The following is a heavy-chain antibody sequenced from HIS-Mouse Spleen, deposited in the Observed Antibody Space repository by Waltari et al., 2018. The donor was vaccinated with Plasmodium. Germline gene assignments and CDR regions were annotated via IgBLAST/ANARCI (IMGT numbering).Heavy chain of an antibody. CDR1: GFTFSSYW. Sequence: EVQLVASGGGLVQHGGSLRLSCEASGFTFSSYWMSWVRQAPGKGLEWVANIKQDGSEKYYVDSVKGRFTISRDNAKNSLYLQMNSLRAEDTAVYYCASSWYWYFDLWGRGTLVTVSS. J-gene: IGHJ2*01. V-gene: IGHV3-7*01. CDR3: ASSWYWYFDL. D-gene: IGHD6-13*01. CDR2: IKQDGSEK.